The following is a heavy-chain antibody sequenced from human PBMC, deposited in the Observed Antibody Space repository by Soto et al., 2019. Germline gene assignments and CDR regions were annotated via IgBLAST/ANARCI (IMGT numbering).Heavy chain of an antibody. Sequence: PSETLSLTCTVSGSSINNYYWNWIRQPPGKGLEWIGNIYYSGSTNYNPSLKSRVTISVDTSKDQFSLKLSSVTAADTAVYYCARDASAAASPRYNWFDPWGQGTLVTVSS. V-gene: IGHV4-59*12. CDR1: GSSINNYY. J-gene: IGHJ5*02. CDR3: ARDASAAASPRYNWFDP. CDR2: IYYSGST. D-gene: IGHD6-25*01.